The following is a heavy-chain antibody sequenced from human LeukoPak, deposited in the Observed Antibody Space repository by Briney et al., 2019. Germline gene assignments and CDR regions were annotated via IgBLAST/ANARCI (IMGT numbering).Heavy chain of an antibody. V-gene: IGHV4-39*07. Sequence: SETLSLTCSVSDGSISSGYYYWAWIRQPPGKGPEWIGSIYYSGTTYPNPSLKSRVTISVDTSKNQFSLKLSSVTAADTAVYYCARDRGESSSWYGDYYYYYYMDVWGKGTTVTISS. CDR1: DGSISSGYYY. D-gene: IGHD6-13*01. J-gene: IGHJ6*03. CDR3: ARDRGESSSWYGDYYYYYYMDV. CDR2: IYYSGTT.